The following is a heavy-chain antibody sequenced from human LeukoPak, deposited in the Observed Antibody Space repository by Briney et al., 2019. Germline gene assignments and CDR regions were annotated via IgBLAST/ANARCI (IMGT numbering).Heavy chain of an antibody. CDR2: INTDGSRT. V-gene: IGHV3-74*01. D-gene: IGHD1-1*01. Sequence: GGSLRLSCAASGFTFSSYWMHWVRQAPGKGLVWVSRINTDGSRTYYAHSVKGRLTISRDNAKNTLYLQMNSLRAEDTAVYYCVRAATGTRNAFDIWGQGTMVTVSS. CDR1: GFTFSSYW. CDR3: VRAATGTRNAFDI. J-gene: IGHJ3*02.